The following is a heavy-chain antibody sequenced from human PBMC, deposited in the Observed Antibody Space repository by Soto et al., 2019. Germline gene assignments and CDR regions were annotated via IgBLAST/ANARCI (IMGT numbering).Heavy chain of an antibody. CDR3: ATVAVQVGWFRSDYVPQFDS. D-gene: IGHD3-16*01. Sequence: ASVKVSCKVSGYTLTEFSIHWVRQAPGKGLEWMGGFDSEEGETIYAQRFQGRVIMTEDTSTDTAYMELSSLRSEDTAVYYCATVAVQVGWFRSDYVPQFDSWGQGTLVTVSS. CDR2: FDSEEGET. V-gene: IGHV1-24*01. J-gene: IGHJ4*02. CDR1: GYTLTEFS.